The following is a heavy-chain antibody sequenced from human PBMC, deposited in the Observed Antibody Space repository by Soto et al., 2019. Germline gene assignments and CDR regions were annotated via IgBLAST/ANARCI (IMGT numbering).Heavy chain of an antibody. CDR2: IYYSGST. V-gene: IGHV4-31*03. CDR3: ARDVAAAGYYFDY. CDR1: GGSISSGGYC. J-gene: IGHJ4*02. D-gene: IGHD6-13*01. Sequence: QVQLQESGPGLVKPSQTLSLTCTVSGGSISSGGYCWNWIRQHPGKGLEWIGYIYYSGSTYYNPSLKSRVTISVDTSKNHFSLKLSSVTAADTAVYYCARDVAAAGYYFDYWGQGTLVTVSS.